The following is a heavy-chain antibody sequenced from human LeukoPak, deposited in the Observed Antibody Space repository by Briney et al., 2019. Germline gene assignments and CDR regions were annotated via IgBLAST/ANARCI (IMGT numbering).Heavy chain of an antibody. V-gene: IGHV3-74*01. J-gene: IGHJ4*02. CDR2: INSDGSST. CDR3: ARDFPPPTGDPPPYFDY. Sequence: PGGSLRLSCAASGFTFSSYWMHWVRRAPGKGLVWVSRINSDGSSTSYADSVKGRFTISRDNAKNSLYLQMNSLRAEDTAVYYCARDFPPPTGDPPPYFDYWGQGTLVTVSS. D-gene: IGHD4-17*01. CDR1: GFTFSSYW.